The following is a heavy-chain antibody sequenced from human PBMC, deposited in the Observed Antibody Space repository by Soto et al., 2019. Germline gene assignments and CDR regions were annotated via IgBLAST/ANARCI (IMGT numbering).Heavy chain of an antibody. J-gene: IGHJ6*02. CDR2: IYSGGST. CDR3: ARTSNSRGNNFFYYGLDV. CDR1: GFTVSTYY. D-gene: IGHD4-4*01. Sequence: GGSLRLSCAASGFTVSTYYISWVRQAPGKGLEWVSVIYSGGSTYYADSVRGRFTISRDNSKNTLHLQMNSLRAEDTAVYYCARTSNSRGNNFFYYGLDVWGQGTTVTVS. V-gene: IGHV3-53*01.